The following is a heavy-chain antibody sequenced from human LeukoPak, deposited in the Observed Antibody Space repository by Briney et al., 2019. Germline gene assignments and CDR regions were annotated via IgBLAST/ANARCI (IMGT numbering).Heavy chain of an antibody. J-gene: IGHJ4*02. CDR2: MNPNSGNT. CDR1: GYTFTSYD. Sequence: ASVKVSCKASGYTFTSYDINWVRQATGQGLEWMGWMNPNSGNTGYAQKFQGRVTMTRNTSISTAYLELSSLRSEDPAVYYCARPGGGYSSGTTYYFDYWGQGTLVTVSS. D-gene: IGHD6-19*01. V-gene: IGHV1-8*01. CDR3: ARPGGGYSSGTTYYFDY.